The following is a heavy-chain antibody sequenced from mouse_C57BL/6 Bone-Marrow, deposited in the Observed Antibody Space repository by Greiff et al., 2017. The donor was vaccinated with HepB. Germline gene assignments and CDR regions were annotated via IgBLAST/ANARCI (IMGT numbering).Heavy chain of an antibody. CDR1: GYTFPSYW. CDR3: AREFPYYYGSSYDYAMDY. Sequence: VQLQQPGAELVMPGASVKLSCKASGYTFPSYWMHWVKQRPGQGLEWIGEIDPSDSYTNYNQKFKGKSTLTVDKSSSTAYMQLSSLTSEDSAVYYCAREFPYYYGSSYDYAMDYWGQGTSGTVSS. D-gene: IGHD1-1*01. CDR2: IDPSDSYT. J-gene: IGHJ4*01. V-gene: IGHV1-69*01.